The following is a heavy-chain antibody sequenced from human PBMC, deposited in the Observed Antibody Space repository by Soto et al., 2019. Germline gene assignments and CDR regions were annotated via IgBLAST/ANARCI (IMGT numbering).Heavy chain of an antibody. Sequence: EVQLLESGGGLVQPGGSLRLSCAASGFTFSSYAMSWVRQAPGKGLEWVSAISGSGGSTYYADSVKGRFTISRDNSKNTLYLQMNSLRAEDTAVYYCAKDGLDCSSTSCYRHPGLLYYYYGMDVWGQGTTVTVSS. CDR3: AKDGLDCSSTSCYRHPGLLYYYYGMDV. J-gene: IGHJ6*02. V-gene: IGHV3-23*01. CDR1: GFTFSSYA. D-gene: IGHD2-2*01. CDR2: ISGSGGST.